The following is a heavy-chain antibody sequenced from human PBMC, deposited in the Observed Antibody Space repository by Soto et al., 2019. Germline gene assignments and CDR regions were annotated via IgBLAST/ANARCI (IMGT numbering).Heavy chain of an antibody. J-gene: IGHJ5*02. CDR2: ISGYNGNT. CDR3: ATYGLHNWFEP. V-gene: IGHV1-18*01. CDR1: GYTFTSYG. Sequence: ASVKVSCKASGYTFTSYGISCVRQAPGQGLEWMGWISGYNGNTNYAQKLQGRVTMTTDTYTSTAYMELKSLRSDYTAVYYCATYGLHNWFEPWGQGTLVTVSS. D-gene: IGHD4-17*01.